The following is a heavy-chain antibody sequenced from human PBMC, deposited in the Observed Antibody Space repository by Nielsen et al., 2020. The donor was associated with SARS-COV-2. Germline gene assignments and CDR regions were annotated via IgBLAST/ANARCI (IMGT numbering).Heavy chain of an antibody. CDR3: AKDDVVRGDAYDI. J-gene: IGHJ3*02. Sequence: GVLKISRAASGFTFNIYAMAWGRRAPGRGLEWVSGTSASGASTYYADSVKGRFSISRDNSRNTLYLQMNSLRVEDTAIYFCAKDDVVRGDAYDIWGQGTVVTVSS. D-gene: IGHD3-10*01. CDR2: TSASGAST. CDR1: GFTFNIYA. V-gene: IGHV3-23*01.